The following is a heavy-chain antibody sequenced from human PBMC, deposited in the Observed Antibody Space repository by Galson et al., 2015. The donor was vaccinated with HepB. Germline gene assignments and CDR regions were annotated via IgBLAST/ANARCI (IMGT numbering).Heavy chain of an antibody. CDR2: ISGSGIST. CDR3: AKDQNCTKSVCYTYFYNGMDV. J-gene: IGHJ6*02. CDR1: KFSFSDYA. Sequence: SLRLSCAASKFSFSDYAVSWVRQAPGKGLEWLSFISGSGISTYYANSVKGRFTISRDNSNNMLYLQMSSLRAEDTAVYYCAKDQNCTKSVCYTYFYNGMDVWGQGTTVTVSS. V-gene: IGHV3-23*01. D-gene: IGHD2-8*01.